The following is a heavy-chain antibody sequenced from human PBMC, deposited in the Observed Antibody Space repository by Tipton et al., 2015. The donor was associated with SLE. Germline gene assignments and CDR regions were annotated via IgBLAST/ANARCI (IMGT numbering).Heavy chain of an antibody. CDR3: ARGVATVAVDI. CDR1: GGSFSGYY. Sequence: TLSLTCAVYGGSFSGYYWSWIRQPPGKGLEWIGEINHSGSANYNPSLKSRVTISVDTSKNQFSLKLSSVTAADTAVYYCARGVATVAVDIWGQGTMVTVSS. J-gene: IGHJ3*02. CDR2: INHSGSA. D-gene: IGHD5-12*01. V-gene: IGHV4-34*01.